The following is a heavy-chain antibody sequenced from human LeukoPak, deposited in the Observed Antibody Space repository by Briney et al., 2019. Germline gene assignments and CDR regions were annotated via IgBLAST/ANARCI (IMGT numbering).Heavy chain of an antibody. V-gene: IGHV4-31*11. CDR1: GASISSNYY. D-gene: IGHD6-19*01. J-gene: IGHJ4*02. CDR3: ARVDDSRSGWYHVDY. Sequence: NPSETLSLTCAASGASISSNYYWSWIRQHPGKGLEWIGNIYYTGTTYYNPSHQSRLTMSVDTSKNQFSLRLSSVTAADTAVYYCARVDDSRSGWYHVDYWGQGTLVTVSS. CDR2: IYYTGTT.